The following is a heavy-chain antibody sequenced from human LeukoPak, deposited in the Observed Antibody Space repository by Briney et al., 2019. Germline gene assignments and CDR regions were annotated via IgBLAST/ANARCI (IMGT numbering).Heavy chain of an antibody. V-gene: IGHV4-59*08. CDR1: GGSISSYY. D-gene: IGHD4-17*01. CDR2: IYYGGST. CDR3: ARLRLRGNWFDP. J-gene: IGHJ5*02. Sequence: SETLSLTCTVSGGSISSYYWSWIRQPPGKGLEWIGYIYYGGSTNYNPSLKSRVTISVDTSKNQFSLQLSSVTAADTAVYYCARLRLRGNWFDPWGQGTLVTVSS.